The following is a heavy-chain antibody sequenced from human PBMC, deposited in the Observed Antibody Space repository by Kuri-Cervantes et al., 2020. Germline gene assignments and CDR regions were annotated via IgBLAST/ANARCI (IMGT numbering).Heavy chain of an antibody. CDR2: ISAYNGNT. CDR1: GYTFTSYG. D-gene: IGHD3-9*01. CDR3: ARGRYDILTGPPYYYYYGMDV. Sequence: ASVKVSCKASGYTFTSYGISWVRQAPGQGLEWMGWISAYNGNTNYAQKLQGRVTMTTDTSTSTAYMELRSLRSDDTAVYYCARGRYDILTGPPYYYYYGMDVWGQGTTVTVSS. J-gene: IGHJ6*02. V-gene: IGHV1-18*01.